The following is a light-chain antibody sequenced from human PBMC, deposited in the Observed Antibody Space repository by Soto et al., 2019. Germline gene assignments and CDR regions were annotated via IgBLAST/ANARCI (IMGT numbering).Light chain of an antibody. CDR1: QSVSSN. J-gene: IGKJ1*01. Sequence: EIVMTQSPATLPVSPGERATLSCRASQSVSSNLAWYQQKPGQAPRLLIYGASTRATGIPARFSGSGSGTEFTLTISSLQSEDFAVYYCQQYKNWPRTFGQGTKVEIK. CDR2: GAS. CDR3: QQYKNWPRT. V-gene: IGKV3-15*01.